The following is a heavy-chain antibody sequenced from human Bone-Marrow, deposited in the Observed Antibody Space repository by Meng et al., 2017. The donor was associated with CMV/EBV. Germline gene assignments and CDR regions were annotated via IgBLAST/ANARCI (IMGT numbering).Heavy chain of an antibody. CDR3: ARDGDIYDFWSGYSGMDV. D-gene: IGHD3-3*01. Sequence: GESLKISCTASGISGITVSSYNMNWVRQAPGKGLEWVSSIGSSGTYMYYADSVKGRFTISRDNAKNSLYLQMNSLRAEDTAVYYCARDGDIYDFWSGYSGMDVWGQGTTVTVSS. CDR2: IGSSGTYM. J-gene: IGHJ6*02. CDR1: GISGITVSSYN. V-gene: IGHV3-21*01.